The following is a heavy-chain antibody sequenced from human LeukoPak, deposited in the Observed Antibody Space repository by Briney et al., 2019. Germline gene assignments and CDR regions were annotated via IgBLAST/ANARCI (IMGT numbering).Heavy chain of an antibody. Sequence: ASVKVSCKASGYTFTIYDINWVRQATGQGLEWMGWMNPNSGDTGYAQKFQGRVTLTRDTSISTVYMELSSLRPEDTAVYYCARGRVDYGDDGSPPIGYWGQGTLVTVSS. CDR1: GYTFTIYD. J-gene: IGHJ4*02. CDR3: ARGRVDYGDDGSPPIGY. CDR2: MNPNSGDT. V-gene: IGHV1-8*01. D-gene: IGHD4-17*01.